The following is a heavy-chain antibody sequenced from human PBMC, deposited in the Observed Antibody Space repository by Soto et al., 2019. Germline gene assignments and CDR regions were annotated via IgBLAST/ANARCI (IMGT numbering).Heavy chain of an antibody. CDR3: ARDIVVVTATPERAFDI. Sequence: GASVKVSCKASGYTFTSYYMHWVRQAPGQGLEWMGIINPSGGSTSYAQKFQGRVTMTRDTSTSTVYMELRSLRSEDTAVYYCARDIVVVTATPERAFDIWGQGTMVTVSS. J-gene: IGHJ3*02. CDR2: INPSGGST. CDR1: GYTFTSYY. V-gene: IGHV1-46*01. D-gene: IGHD2-21*02.